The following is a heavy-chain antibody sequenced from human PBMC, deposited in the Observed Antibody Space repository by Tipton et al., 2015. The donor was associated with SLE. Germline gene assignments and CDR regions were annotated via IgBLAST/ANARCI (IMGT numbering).Heavy chain of an antibody. V-gene: IGHV1-18*01. Sequence: VQLVQSGAEVKKPGASVKVSCKASGYTFTSYAISWVRQAPGQGLEWMGWISTYNGNTHYAQNLQGRVTMTTYTSTSTAYMELRSLRSDDTAVYYCAREVYSGSYYYYYGMDVWGQGTTVTISS. CDR3: AREVYSGSYYYYYGMDV. J-gene: IGHJ6*02. CDR2: ISTYNGNT. D-gene: IGHD3-10*01. CDR1: GYTFTSYA.